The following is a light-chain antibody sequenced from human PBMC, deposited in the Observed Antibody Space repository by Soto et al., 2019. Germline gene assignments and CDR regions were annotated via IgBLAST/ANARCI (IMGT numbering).Light chain of an antibody. CDR1: QSVSSNF. V-gene: IGKV3-20*01. Sequence: EFVVTQSPGTVSLSPGERATLSCRASQSVSSNFLTWYQQKPGQAPSLLIYGASSRATGIPDRFGGSGSGTDFTLIISRLVPEDFGVYYCQQYGSSPFTFGPGTKVAIK. CDR2: GAS. CDR3: QQYGSSPFT. J-gene: IGKJ3*01.